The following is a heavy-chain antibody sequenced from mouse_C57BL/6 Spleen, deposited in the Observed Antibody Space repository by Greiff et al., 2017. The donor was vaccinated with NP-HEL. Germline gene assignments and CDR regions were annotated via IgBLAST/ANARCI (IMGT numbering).Heavy chain of an antibody. CDR1: GYTFTSYW. CDR3: ARSEDGYYDAMDY. Sequence: QVQLKQPGAELVRPGTSVKLSCKASGYTFTSYWMHWVKQRPGQGLEWIGVIDPSDSYTNYNQKFKGKATLTVDTSSSTAYMQLSSLTSEDSAVYYCARSEDGYYDAMDYWGQGTSVTVSS. D-gene: IGHD2-3*01. J-gene: IGHJ4*01. CDR2: IDPSDSYT. V-gene: IGHV1-59*01.